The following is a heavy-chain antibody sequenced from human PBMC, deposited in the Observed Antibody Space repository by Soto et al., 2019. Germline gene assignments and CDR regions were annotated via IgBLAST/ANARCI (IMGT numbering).Heavy chain of an antibody. Sequence: QVQLQESGPGLVKPSETLSLTCSVFGGSMSSYYWSWIRQPPGKGLEWIGDISDSGSTNYNPSFKSRVTISVDMSKNQFSLKLSSVTAADTAVYYCARVSGWTSPFGYWGQGTLVTVSS. V-gene: IGHV4-59*01. D-gene: IGHD6-19*01. J-gene: IGHJ4*02. CDR2: ISDSGST. CDR1: GGSMSSYY. CDR3: ARVSGWTSPFGY.